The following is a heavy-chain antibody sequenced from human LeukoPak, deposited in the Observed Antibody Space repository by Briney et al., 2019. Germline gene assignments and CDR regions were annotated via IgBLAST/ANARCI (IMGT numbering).Heavy chain of an antibody. V-gene: IGHV1-69*04. CDR2: IIPILGIA. J-gene: IGHJ4*02. CDR3: ARELPSRFLFDY. Sequence: ASVKVSCKASGGTLSSYAISWVRQAPGQGLEWMGRIIPILGIANYAQKFQGRVTITADKSTSTAYMELSSLRSEDTAVYYCARELPSRFLFDYWGQGTLVTVSS. CDR1: GGTLSSYA. D-gene: IGHD2-15*01.